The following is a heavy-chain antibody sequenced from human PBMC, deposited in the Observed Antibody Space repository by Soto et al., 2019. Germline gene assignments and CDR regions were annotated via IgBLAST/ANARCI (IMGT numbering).Heavy chain of an antibody. J-gene: IGHJ4*02. CDR3: ARDFTVGWSTDSSFDY. CDR2: ISRSSTYI. V-gene: IGHV3-21*01. Sequence: EVQLLESGGGLVQPGGSLRLSCAASGFTFSSYAMSWVRQAPGKGLEWVSAISRSSTYISYADSVKGRFTISRDNAKNSLYLQMNSLRAEDTAVYYCARDFTVGWSTDSSFDYWGQGTLVTVSS. D-gene: IGHD6-19*01. CDR1: GFTFSSYA.